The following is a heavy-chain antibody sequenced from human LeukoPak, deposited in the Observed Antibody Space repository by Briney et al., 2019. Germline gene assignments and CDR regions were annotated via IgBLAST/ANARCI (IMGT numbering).Heavy chain of an antibody. Sequence: PGGSLRLSCAASGFTFSSYSMNWVRQAPGKGLEWVSSISHSSGYIYYADSVKGRFTISRGNAKNSLYLQMNSLRAEDTAVYYCARGVDYYFDYWGQGTLVTVSS. V-gene: IGHV3-21*01. CDR3: ARGVDYYFDY. J-gene: IGHJ4*02. CDR2: ISHSSGYI. CDR1: GFTFSSYS.